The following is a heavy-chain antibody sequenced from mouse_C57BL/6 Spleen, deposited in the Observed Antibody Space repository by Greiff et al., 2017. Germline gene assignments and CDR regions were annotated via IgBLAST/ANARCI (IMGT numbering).Heavy chain of an antibody. CDR3: ARDKGNYRDYEPAWFAY. V-gene: IGHV1-55*01. Sequence: VQLQQPGAELVKPGASVKMSCKASGYTFTSYWITWVKQRPGQGLEWIGDIYPGSGSTNYNEKFKSKATLTVDTSSSTAYMQLSSLTSEDSAVYYCARDKGNYRDYEPAWFAYWGQGTLVTVSA. CDR2: IYPGSGST. D-gene: IGHD2-13*01. CDR1: GYTFTSYW. J-gene: IGHJ3*01.